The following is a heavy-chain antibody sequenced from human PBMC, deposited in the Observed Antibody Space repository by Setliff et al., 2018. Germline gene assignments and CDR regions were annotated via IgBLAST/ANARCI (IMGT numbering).Heavy chain of an antibody. V-gene: IGHV1-2*06. CDR2: INPNSGDT. Sequence: SVKVSCKPSGYDFSSYFIYWLRKAPGQGLEWMGRINPNSGDTNYSQRFQGRVTMTIDTSTRTVYMELTRLRAEDTAFYYCARGRHHDTLSGYIDFLGQGTLVTVSS. CDR3: ARGRHHDTLSGYIDF. D-gene: IGHD3-9*01. CDR1: GYDFSSYF. J-gene: IGHJ4*02.